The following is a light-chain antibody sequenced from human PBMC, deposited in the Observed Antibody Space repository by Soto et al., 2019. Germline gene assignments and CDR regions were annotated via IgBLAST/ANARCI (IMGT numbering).Light chain of an antibody. V-gene: IGKV1-16*02. Sequence: DIQMTQSPSSLSASVGDRVTITCRASQDISNSLAWFQQKPGKAPKYLISAASSLQSGVPSKFSGSGSGTYFTLTINSLHPEDVATYYCQQYNNYPWTFGHGTKVEIK. J-gene: IGKJ1*01. CDR2: AAS. CDR1: QDISNS. CDR3: QQYNNYPWT.